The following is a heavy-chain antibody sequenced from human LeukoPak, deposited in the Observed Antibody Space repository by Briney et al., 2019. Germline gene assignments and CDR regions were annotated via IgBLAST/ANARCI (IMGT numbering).Heavy chain of an antibody. V-gene: IGHV1-2*02. J-gene: IGHJ3*02. D-gene: IGHD3-22*01. CDR3: ASEYKYDSSGANAFDI. CDR1: GYTFTGHY. CDR2: IHPNTGGK. Sequence: ASVKVSCKASGYTFTGHYIHWVRQAPGQGLEWMGWIHPNTGGKKYAQKFQGRVTMTRDTSSNTAYMELSSLRSADTAVYYCASEYKYDSSGANAFDIWGQGTMVTVSS.